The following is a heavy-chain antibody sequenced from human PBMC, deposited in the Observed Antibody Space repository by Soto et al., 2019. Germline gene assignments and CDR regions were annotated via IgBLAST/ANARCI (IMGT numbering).Heavy chain of an antibody. J-gene: IGHJ6*02. CDR2: IIPIFGTA. CDR1: GGTFSSYA. V-gene: IGHV1-69*01. CDR3: ASPYNYYDSSGYYSYYYYDMDV. D-gene: IGHD3-22*01. Sequence: QVQLVQSGAEVKKPGSSVKVSCKASGGTFSSYAISWVRQAPGQGLEWMGGIIPIFGTANYAQKFQGRVTITADESTSTAYMELSSLRSEDTAVYYCASPYNYYDSSGYYSYYYYDMDVWGQGTTVTVSS.